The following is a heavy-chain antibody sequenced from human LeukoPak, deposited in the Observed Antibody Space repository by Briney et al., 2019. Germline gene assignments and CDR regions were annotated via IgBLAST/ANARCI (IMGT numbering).Heavy chain of an antibody. CDR2: IYPGDSDT. CDR3: AGLTYYYDSSGPPEWYFDY. J-gene: IGHJ4*02. V-gene: IGHV5-51*03. CDR1: GYILTSYW. Sequence: KPGESLKISCRGSGYILTSYWIGWVRQMPGKGVEWMGIIYPGDSDTRYSPSFQGQVTISADKSISTAYLQWSSLKASDTAMYYCAGLTYYYDSSGPPEWYFDYWGQGTLVTVSS. D-gene: IGHD3-22*01.